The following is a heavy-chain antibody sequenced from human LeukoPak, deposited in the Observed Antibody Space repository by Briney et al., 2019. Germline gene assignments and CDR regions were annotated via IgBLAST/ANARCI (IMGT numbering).Heavy chain of an antibody. CDR2: ISAYNDNT. CDR1: GYTFTSYG. D-gene: IGHD2-15*01. Sequence: GASVKVSCKASGYTFTSYGISWVRQAPGQGLEWMGWISAYNDNTNYAQKLQGRVTMTTDTSTSTAYMELRSLRSDDTAVYYCARVGLRCSGGSCYSGHAFDIWGQGTMVTVSS. J-gene: IGHJ3*02. CDR3: ARVGLRCSGGSCYSGHAFDI. V-gene: IGHV1-18*01.